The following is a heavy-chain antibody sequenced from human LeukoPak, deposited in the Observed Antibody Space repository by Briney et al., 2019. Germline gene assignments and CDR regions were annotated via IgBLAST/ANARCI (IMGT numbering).Heavy chain of an antibody. V-gene: IGHV1-69*13. Sequence: ASVKVSCKASGGTFSSYAISWVRQVPGQGLEWMGGIIPIFGTANYEQKFQGRVTITADESTSTAYMELSSLRSEDTAVYYCARENGGNFDYWGQGTLVTVSS. J-gene: IGHJ4*02. CDR3: ARENGGNFDY. CDR1: GGTFSSYA. D-gene: IGHD4-23*01. CDR2: IIPIFGTA.